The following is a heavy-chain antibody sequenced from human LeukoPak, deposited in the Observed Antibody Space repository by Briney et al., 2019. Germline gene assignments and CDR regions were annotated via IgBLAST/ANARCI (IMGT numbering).Heavy chain of an antibody. Sequence: ASVKVSYKASGFTFTSSAMQWVRQARGQRLEWIGWIVVGSGNTNYAQKFQERVTITRDMSTSTAYMELSSLRSEDTAVYYCAAEYCSGGSCYFDYWGQGTLVTVSS. D-gene: IGHD2-15*01. CDR2: IVVGSGNT. CDR1: GFTFTSSA. CDR3: AAEYCSGGSCYFDY. V-gene: IGHV1-58*02. J-gene: IGHJ4*02.